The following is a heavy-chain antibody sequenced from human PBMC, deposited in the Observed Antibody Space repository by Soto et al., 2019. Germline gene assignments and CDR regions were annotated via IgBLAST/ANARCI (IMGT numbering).Heavy chain of an antibody. Sequence: HVQLVQSGGELKKPGASVKVSCNTSGYTFNTFFITWVRQAPGQGLEWMGWISPHNGNTNYAEKFQGRVTMTTDTITETAYTELRTRRFDDTVVYYCARDTSNSFDYWGQGTLVTVSS. CDR3: ARDTSNSFDY. J-gene: IGHJ4*02. CDR2: ISPHNGNT. CDR1: GYTFNTFF. D-gene: IGHD2-2*01. V-gene: IGHV1-18*01.